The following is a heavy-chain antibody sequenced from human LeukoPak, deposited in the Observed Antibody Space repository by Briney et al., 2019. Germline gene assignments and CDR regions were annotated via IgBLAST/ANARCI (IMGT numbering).Heavy chain of an antibody. J-gene: IGHJ3*02. D-gene: IGHD5-18*01. CDR2: IKTKANGGTA. CDR1: GFTFSNAW. CDR3: ATEGFTYGYHGIDI. Sequence: GGSLRLSCAASGFTFSNAWMSWVRRAPGKGLEWVGRIKTKANGGTADYTPPVKGRFTISRDDSKNTLYLQMNSLKIDDTDVYYCATEGFTYGYHGIDIWGQGTIVTVSS. V-gene: IGHV3-15*01.